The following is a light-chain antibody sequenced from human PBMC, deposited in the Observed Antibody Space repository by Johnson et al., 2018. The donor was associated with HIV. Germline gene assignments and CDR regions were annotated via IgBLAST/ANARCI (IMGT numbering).Light chain of an antibody. CDR3: GTWDSSLNV. Sequence: QPVLTQPPSVSAAPGQKVTISCSGSSSNIGNNYVSWYQQFPGTAPKLLIYENNKRPSGIPDRFSGSKSGTSATLGITGLQTGDDADYYCGTWDSSLNVFGTGTKVTVL. CDR2: ENN. CDR1: SSNIGNNY. V-gene: IGLV1-51*02. J-gene: IGLJ1*01.